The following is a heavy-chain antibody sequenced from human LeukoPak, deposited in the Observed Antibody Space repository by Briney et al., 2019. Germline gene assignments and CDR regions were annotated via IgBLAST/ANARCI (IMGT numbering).Heavy chain of an antibody. CDR2: IYYSGST. CDR3: ARARGSSWFPYLG. J-gene: IGHJ4*02. Sequence: SETLSLTCAVSGGSISSYYWSWIRQPPGKGLEWIGYIYYSGSTNYNPSLKSRVTISVDTSKNQFSLKLSSVTAADTAVYYCARARGSSWFPYLGWGQGTLVTVSS. D-gene: IGHD6-13*01. CDR1: GGSISSYY. V-gene: IGHV4-59*01.